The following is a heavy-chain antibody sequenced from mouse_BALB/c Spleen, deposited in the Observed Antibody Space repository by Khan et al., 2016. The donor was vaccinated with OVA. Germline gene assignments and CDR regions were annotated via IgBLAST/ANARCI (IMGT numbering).Heavy chain of an antibody. CDR2: ISSDGDYT. V-gene: IGHV5-9-3*01. CDR3: ARAPYGNFAD. J-gene: IGHJ3*01. D-gene: IGHD2-1*01. Sequence: EVKLVESGGALVKPGGSLKLSCAASGFTFSTYAMSWVRQTPEKRLEWVATISSDGDYTYYPDNVTGRFNISRDNAKNTLYLQMSSLRSEDTAMYYCARAPYGNFADWGQGTLVTVSA. CDR1: GFTFSTYA.